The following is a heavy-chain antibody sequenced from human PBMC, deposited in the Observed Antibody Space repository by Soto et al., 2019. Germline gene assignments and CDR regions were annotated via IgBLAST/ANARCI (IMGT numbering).Heavy chain of an antibody. CDR2: TLNTGST. Sequence: SETLSLTCTVSGGSISSGGYYWTWIRQHPGKGLEWIGYTLNTGSTDYNPSLRSRVSISVDTSKNQFSLKLSSVTAADTAVYYCAKLVIPREYYGTDAWGQGTTVTVSS. V-gene: IGHV4-31*03. J-gene: IGHJ6*02. CDR3: AKLVIPREYYGTDA. CDR1: GGSISSGGYY. D-gene: IGHD3-16*02.